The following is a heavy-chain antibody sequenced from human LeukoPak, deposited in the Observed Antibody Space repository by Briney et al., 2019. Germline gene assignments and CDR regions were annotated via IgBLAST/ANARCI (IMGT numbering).Heavy chain of an antibody. V-gene: IGHV4-34*01. CDR2: INHSGST. CDR3: ARGYGDYFDY. Sequence: SETLSLTCAVYGGSFSGYYWSWIRQPPGKGLEWIGEINHSGSTNYNPSLKSRVTISVDTSRNQFSLKLSSVTAADTAVYYCARGYGDYFDYWGQGTLVTVSS. CDR1: GGSFSGYY. D-gene: IGHD4-17*01. J-gene: IGHJ4*02.